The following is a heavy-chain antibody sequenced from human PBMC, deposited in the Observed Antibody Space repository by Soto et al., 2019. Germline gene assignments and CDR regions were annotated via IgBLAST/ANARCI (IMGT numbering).Heavy chain of an antibody. CDR2: IMPIFGTP. J-gene: IGHJ6*02. V-gene: IGHV1-69*12. CDR3: ARDKDRPQLGGNYYYIMDD. D-gene: IGHD3-10*01. CDR1: GGTFSSYA. Sequence: QVQLVQSGSEVKKPGSSVKVSCKASGGTFSSYAISWVRQVPGQGLEWMGGIMPIFGTPDYAQKFQGRVTITADESTSIAYMELSSLRSEDTGVYYCARDKDRPQLGGNYYYIMDDWGQGTTVTVSS.